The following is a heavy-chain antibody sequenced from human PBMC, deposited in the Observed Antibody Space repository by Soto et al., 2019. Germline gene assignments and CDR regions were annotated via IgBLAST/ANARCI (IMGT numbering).Heavy chain of an antibody. V-gene: IGHV5-51*01. Sequence: GAALKISCKGSGYSFTSYWDGGGRQMPGKGLEWMGIIYPGDSDTRYSPSFQGQVTISADKSISTAYLQWSSLKASDTAMYYCARLSDPIAAAGPIDYWGQGTLVTVSS. D-gene: IGHD6-13*01. CDR3: ARLSDPIAAAGPIDY. J-gene: IGHJ4*02. CDR2: IYPGDSDT. CDR1: GYSFTSYW.